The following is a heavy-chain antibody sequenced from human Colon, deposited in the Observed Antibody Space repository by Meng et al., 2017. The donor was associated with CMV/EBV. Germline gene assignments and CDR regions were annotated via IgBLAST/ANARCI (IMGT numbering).Heavy chain of an antibody. Sequence: GDSVSSNSAAWNWIRQSPSRGLEWLGRTYYRSKWSYDYGSSAKSRMTINPDTSKNQFSLQLNSVTPEDTAVYYCARAVEGGRLFDCWGQGTLVTVSS. CDR2: TYYRSKWSY. V-gene: IGHV6-1*01. D-gene: IGHD3-16*01. CDR3: ARAVEGGRLFDC. CDR1: GDSVSSNSAA. J-gene: IGHJ4*02.